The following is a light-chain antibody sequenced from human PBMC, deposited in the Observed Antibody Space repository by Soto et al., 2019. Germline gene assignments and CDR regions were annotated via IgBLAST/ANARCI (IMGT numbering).Light chain of an antibody. Sequence: EIVLTQSPGTLSLSPGERATLSCRASQSVSSKYLAWYQQKPGQAPRVLIYGTSIRASGVPERFSGGGSGTDFTLTITRLEPEDFALYYCQQHINWPLTFGGGTKVEIK. CDR2: GTS. CDR3: QQHINWPLT. CDR1: QSVSSKY. V-gene: IGKV3D-20*02. J-gene: IGKJ4*01.